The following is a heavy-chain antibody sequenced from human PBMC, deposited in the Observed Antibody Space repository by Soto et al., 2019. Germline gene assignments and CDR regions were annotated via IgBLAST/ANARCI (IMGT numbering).Heavy chain of an antibody. D-gene: IGHD6-19*01. CDR3: AKQAGSSSDPFDY. J-gene: IGHJ4*02. CDR1: GLTFDTYA. V-gene: IGHV3-23*01. CDR2: LSAGGNRP. Sequence: HPGGSLRLSCAASGLTFDTYAMSWVRQAPGKGIEWISSLSAGGNRPYYADSVKGRFTISRDNSKTSLYLQMLGLRAEDTAVYYCAKQAGSSSDPFDYPGQGALVTVSS.